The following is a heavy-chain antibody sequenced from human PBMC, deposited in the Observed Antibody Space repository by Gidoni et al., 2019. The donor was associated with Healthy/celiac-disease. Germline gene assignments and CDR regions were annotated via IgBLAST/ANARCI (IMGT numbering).Heavy chain of an antibody. V-gene: IGHV3-33*01. J-gene: IGHJ4*02. Sequence: QVTLVESGGGVVQPGRSLRLSCAASGFTFISYGMHWVRQAPGKGLEWVAVIWYDGSKKYYADAVKGRFTISRDNSKNTRYLQMNSLRSEDTAVYYCARGLYSGSYSGYFDYWGQGTLVTVSS. CDR2: IWYDGSKK. D-gene: IGHD1-26*01. CDR1: GFTFISYG. CDR3: ARGLYSGSYSGYFDY.